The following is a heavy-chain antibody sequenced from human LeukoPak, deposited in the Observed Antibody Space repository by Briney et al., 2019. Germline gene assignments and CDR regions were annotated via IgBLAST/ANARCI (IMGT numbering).Heavy chain of an antibody. CDR1: GYTFTGYY. CDR3: TRDTGTTGEVKFDP. J-gene: IGHJ5*02. Sequence: ASVKVSCKASGYTFTGYYMHWVRQAPGQGLEWMGGIIPIFGTANYAQKFQGRVTITADKSTSTAYMELSSLRSEDTAVYYCTRDTGTTGEVKFDPWGQGTLVTVSS. V-gene: IGHV1-69*06. CDR2: IIPIFGTA. D-gene: IGHD4-17*01.